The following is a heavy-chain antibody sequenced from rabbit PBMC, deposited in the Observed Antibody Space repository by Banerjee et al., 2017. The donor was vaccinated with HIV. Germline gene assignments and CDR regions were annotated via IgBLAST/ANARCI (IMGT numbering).Heavy chain of an antibody. CDR2: INTSSGST. D-gene: IGHD7-1*01. CDR1: GFDFNNNYW. J-gene: IGHJ4*01. V-gene: IGHV1S40*01. CDR3: ARDLAAVTGWNFNL. Sequence: QSLEESGGDLVKPGASLTLTCKASGFDFNNNYWICWVRQAPGKGLEWIACINTSSGSTVYATWAKGRFTISRTSSTTVTLQMTSLTAADTATYFCARDLAAVTGWNFNLWGPGTLVTVS.